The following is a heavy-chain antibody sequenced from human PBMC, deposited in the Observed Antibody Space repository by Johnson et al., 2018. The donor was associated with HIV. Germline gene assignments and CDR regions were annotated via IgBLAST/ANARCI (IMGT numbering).Heavy chain of an antibody. Sequence: VQLVESGGGLGQPGRSLRLSCAASGFTFDDYAMHWVRQAPGKGLEWVSGISWNSGSIGYAASVKGRFTISTDNSKNTLYLQMNSLSAEDTAVYYCARHYGWGDHWDASDIWGQGTMVTVSS. D-gene: IGHD4-17*01. V-gene: IGHV3-9*01. CDR3: ARHYGWGDHWDASDI. J-gene: IGHJ3*02. CDR2: ISWNSGSI. CDR1: GFTFDDYA.